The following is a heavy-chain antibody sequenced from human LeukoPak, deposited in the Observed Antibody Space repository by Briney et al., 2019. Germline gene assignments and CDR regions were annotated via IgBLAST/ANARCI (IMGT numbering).Heavy chain of an antibody. D-gene: IGHD1-26*01. CDR3: ARDPRGIVGANHNWSDP. Sequence: SETLSLTCTVSGGSISSGSYYWSWIRQPAGKGLEWIGRIYTSGSTNYNPSLKSRVTISVDTSKNQFSPKLISVTAADTAVYYCARDPRGIVGANHNWSDPWGQGTLVTVSS. CDR1: GGSISSGSYY. CDR2: IYTSGST. J-gene: IGHJ5*02. V-gene: IGHV4-61*02.